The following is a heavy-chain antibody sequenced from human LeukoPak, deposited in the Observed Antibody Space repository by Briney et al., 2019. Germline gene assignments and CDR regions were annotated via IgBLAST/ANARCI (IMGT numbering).Heavy chain of an antibody. V-gene: IGHV1-2*02. CDR3: PRVLDCSTTSCYNAFDI. J-gene: IGHJ3*02. Sequence: GASVKVSCTASGYTFTGYYMHWVRQAPGRGLEWMGWINPNSGGTNYAQKFQGRVTMTRDTSISTAYMELTRPRSDDTAVHYCPRVLDCSTTSCYNAFDIWGQGTMVTVSS. CDR1: GYTFTGYY. CDR2: INPNSGGT. D-gene: IGHD2-2*02.